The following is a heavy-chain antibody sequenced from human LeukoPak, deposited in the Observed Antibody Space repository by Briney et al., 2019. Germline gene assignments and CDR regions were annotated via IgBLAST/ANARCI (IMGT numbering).Heavy chain of an antibody. CDR3: ARGLTENWGSSKGSAFDI. Sequence: SETLSLTCAVYGGSFSGYYWSWIRQPPGKGLEWIGEINHSGSTNYNPSLKSRVTISVDTSKNQFSLKLSSVTAADTAVYYCARGLTENWGSSKGSAFDIWGQGTVVTVSS. D-gene: IGHD7-27*01. V-gene: IGHV4-34*01. CDR1: GGSFSGYY. J-gene: IGHJ3*02. CDR2: INHSGST.